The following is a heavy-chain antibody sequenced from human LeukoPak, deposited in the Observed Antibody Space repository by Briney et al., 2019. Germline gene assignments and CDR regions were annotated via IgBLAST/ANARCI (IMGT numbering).Heavy chain of an antibody. Sequence: GGSLRLSCAASGFTFSSYGMHWVRQAAGKGLEWVAYIQYDGSNQQYADSVKGRFTISRDNAKNSLYLQMNSLRAEDTAVYYCARGVIEDYGDKGIRYWGQGTLVTVSS. CDR2: IQYDGSNQ. V-gene: IGHV3-30*02. CDR3: ARGVIEDYGDKGIRY. CDR1: GFTFSSYG. J-gene: IGHJ4*02. D-gene: IGHD4-17*01.